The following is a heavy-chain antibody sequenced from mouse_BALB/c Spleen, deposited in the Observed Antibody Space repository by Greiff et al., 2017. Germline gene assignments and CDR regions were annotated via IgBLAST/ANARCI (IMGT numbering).Heavy chain of an antibody. CDR1: GFTFSSYT. V-gene: IGHV5-12-2*01. D-gene: IGHD2-14*01. CDR3: ARHYRYDYFDY. J-gene: IGHJ2*01. Sequence: EVHLVESGGGLVQPGGSLKLSCAASGFTFSSYTMSWVRQTPEKRLEWVAYISNGGGSTYYPDTVKGRFTISRDNAKNTLYLQMSSLKSEDTAMYYCARHYRYDYFDYWGQGTTLTVSS. CDR2: ISNGGGST.